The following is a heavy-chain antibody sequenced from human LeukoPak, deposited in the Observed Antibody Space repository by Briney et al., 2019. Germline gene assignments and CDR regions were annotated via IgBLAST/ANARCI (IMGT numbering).Heavy chain of an antibody. Sequence: ASVKVSCKASGYTFTSYDINWVRQATGQGLEWMGWMNPNSGNTGYAQKFQGRVTMTRNTSISTAYMELSSLRSEDTAVYYCARGRTTGTTRYWFGPWGQGTLVTVSS. CDR3: ARGRTTGTTRYWFGP. CDR2: MNPNSGNT. D-gene: IGHD1-1*01. V-gene: IGHV1-8*01. J-gene: IGHJ5*02. CDR1: GYTFTSYD.